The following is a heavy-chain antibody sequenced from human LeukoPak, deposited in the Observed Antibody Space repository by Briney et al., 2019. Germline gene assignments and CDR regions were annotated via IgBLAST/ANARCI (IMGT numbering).Heavy chain of an antibody. CDR3: ARETRGMDV. V-gene: IGHV6-1*01. D-gene: IGHD4-11*01. CDR1: GDSVSNDRTA. J-gene: IGHJ6*04. CDR2: TYYRSKWYD. Sequence: SQTLSLTCVLSGDSVSNDRTAWNWIRQSPSRGLEWLGSTYYRSKWYDDYAVSLKSRITINPDTSKNHFSLHLKSVTPEDTAVYYCARETRGMDVWGKGTTVTVSS.